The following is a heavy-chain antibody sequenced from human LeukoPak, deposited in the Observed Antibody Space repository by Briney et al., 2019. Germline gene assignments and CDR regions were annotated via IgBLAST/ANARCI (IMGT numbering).Heavy chain of an antibody. CDR3: ARVGKLRYFDWLPDY. Sequence: PGGSLRLSCAASGFTVSSNYMSWVRQAPGKGLEWVSVIYSGGSTYYADSVKGRFTISRVNSKNTLYLQMNSLRAEDTAVYYCARVGKLRYFDWLPDYWGQGTLVTVSS. J-gene: IGHJ4*02. D-gene: IGHD3-9*01. CDR2: IYSGGST. CDR1: GFTVSSNY. V-gene: IGHV3-53*01.